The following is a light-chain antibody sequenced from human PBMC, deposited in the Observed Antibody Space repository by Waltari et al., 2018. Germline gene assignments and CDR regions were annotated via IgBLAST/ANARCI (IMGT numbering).Light chain of an antibody. CDR2: KNR. CDR1: ALPKNY. V-gene: IGLV3-25*03. CDR3: LSPETRGSWV. J-gene: IGLJ2*01. Sequence: SYELTPSPSVSLSPGQTARITCRGDALPKNYAYWYQKKPGPAPALIIFKNRERTSGIPERFSGSTSGTTVTLTITGVQAEDEADYYCLSPETRGSWVFGGGTKLTVL.